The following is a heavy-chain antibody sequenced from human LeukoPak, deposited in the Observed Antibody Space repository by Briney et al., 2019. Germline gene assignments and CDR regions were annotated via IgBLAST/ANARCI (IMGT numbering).Heavy chain of an antibody. V-gene: IGHV3-48*03. CDR3: AALNVGTRIY. D-gene: IGHD5-12*01. CDR2: IGTSDSSI. CDR1: GFPFCNYE. J-gene: IGHJ4*02. Sequence: GGSLRLSCAASGFPFCNYEMKWVRPAPGEGLEWGAYIGTSDSSIYDADSVKGRVTLSRDNAKTSLYLHTTSLRGEDTAVYYCAALNVGTRIYWGQGVLVTVSS.